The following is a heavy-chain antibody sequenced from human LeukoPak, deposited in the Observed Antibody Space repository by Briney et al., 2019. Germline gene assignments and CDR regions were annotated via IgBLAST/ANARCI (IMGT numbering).Heavy chain of an antibody. J-gene: IGHJ6*03. CDR3: GSTIGDYYYMDV. Sequence: ASVKVSCKASGYTFTSYDINWVRQATGQGLEWMGWMNPNSGNTGYAQKLQGKVTITRNTSISTAYMELSSLRSEDTAVYYCGSTIGDYYYMDVWGKGTTVTVSS. D-gene: IGHD5-24*01. V-gene: IGHV1-8*01. CDR2: MNPNSGNT. CDR1: GYTFTSYD.